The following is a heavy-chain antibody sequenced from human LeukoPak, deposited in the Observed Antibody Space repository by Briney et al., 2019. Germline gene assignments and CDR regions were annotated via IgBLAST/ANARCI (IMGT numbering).Heavy chain of an antibody. CDR2: INSDGSKT. Sequence: GGSLRLSCAASGFFFNTYWMHWVRQAPGKGLVWVSRINSDGSKTSHADSVKGRFTISRDNAKNTLYLQMNGLRAEDTAVYYCAREGSLEYYFDYWGRGTLVTVST. CDR3: AREGSLEYYFDY. CDR1: GFFFNTYW. J-gene: IGHJ4*02. D-gene: IGHD3-10*01. V-gene: IGHV3-74*01.